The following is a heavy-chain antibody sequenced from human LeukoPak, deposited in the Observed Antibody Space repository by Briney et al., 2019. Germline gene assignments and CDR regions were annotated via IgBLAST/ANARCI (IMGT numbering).Heavy chain of an antibody. J-gene: IGHJ3*02. V-gene: IGHV3-33*01. D-gene: IGHD6-13*01. CDR2: IWYDGTNK. CDR3: VRMDSRTWSRPAAFDI. CDR1: GFTFSNYG. Sequence: GGSLRLSCEASGFTFSNYGMHWVRQAPGKGLEWVAVIWYDGTNKYYVDSVKGRFAISRDNSKNTLYLQMNSLRPEDTALYYCVRMDSRTWSRPAAFDIWGRGTMVTVSS.